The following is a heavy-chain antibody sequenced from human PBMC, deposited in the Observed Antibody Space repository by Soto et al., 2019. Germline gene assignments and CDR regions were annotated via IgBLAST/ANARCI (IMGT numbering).Heavy chain of an antibody. V-gene: IGHV3-23*01. D-gene: IGHD2-15*01. Sequence: GGSLRLSCAASGFTFSSHARGWLRQAPGTGPEWVAFVDGSGYDTSYADSVKGRFTISRDNSDNSLYLHMDSLRAEDTAVYYCAREAYCSGGSCYSVSYWAQGTLVTVSS. CDR2: VDGSGYDT. CDR1: GFTFSSHA. J-gene: IGHJ4*02. CDR3: AREAYCSGGSCYSVSY.